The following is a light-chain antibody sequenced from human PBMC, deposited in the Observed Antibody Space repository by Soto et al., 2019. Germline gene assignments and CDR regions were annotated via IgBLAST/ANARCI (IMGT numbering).Light chain of an antibody. CDR1: QSVSIN. CDR3: HQYNNWPPWT. CDR2: GAS. J-gene: IGKJ1*01. V-gene: IGKV3-15*01. Sequence: EVVMTQSPATLSVSPGERATLSCRASQSVSINLAWYQQKPGQAPRLLIFGASTRATGIPARFSGSGSGTDFTLTISSLQSEDFAVYYCHQYNNWPPWTFRQGTKVEIK.